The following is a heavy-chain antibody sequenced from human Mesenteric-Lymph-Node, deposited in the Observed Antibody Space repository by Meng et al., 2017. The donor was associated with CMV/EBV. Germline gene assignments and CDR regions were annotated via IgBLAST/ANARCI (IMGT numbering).Heavy chain of an antibody. CDR2: IKQDVSER. Sequence: GGSLRLSCAASGFTFSNYWMNWVRQAPGKGLEWVANIKQDVSERYYVDSVKGRFTISRDNAKNSMYLQMDSLRVEDTAVYFCARDTLNWNFDYWGQGTPVTVSS. CDR3: ARDTLNWNFDY. V-gene: IGHV3-7*03. D-gene: IGHD1-1*01. J-gene: IGHJ4*02. CDR1: GFTFSNYW.